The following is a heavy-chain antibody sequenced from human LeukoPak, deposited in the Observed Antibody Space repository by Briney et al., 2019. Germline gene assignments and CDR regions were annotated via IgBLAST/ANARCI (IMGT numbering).Heavy chain of an antibody. J-gene: IGHJ4*02. D-gene: IGHD1-26*01. V-gene: IGHV3-30*03. CDR2: ISYDGSNK. CDR1: GFTFSSYG. Sequence: PGRSLRLSCAASGFTFSSYGMHWVRQAPGKGLEWVAVISYDGSNKYYADSVKGRFTISRDNSKNTLYLQMNSLRAEDTAVYYCASHQFGGATEDYFDSWGQGTLVTVSS. CDR3: ASHQFGGATEDYFDS.